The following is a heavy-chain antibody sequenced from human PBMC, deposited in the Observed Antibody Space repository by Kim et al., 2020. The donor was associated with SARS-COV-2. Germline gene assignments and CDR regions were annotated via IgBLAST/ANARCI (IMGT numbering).Heavy chain of an antibody. V-gene: IGHV3-30*07. CDR3: AGDGSDYYDSSGNLDY. J-gene: IGHJ4*02. D-gene: IGHD3-22*01. Sequence: SVKGRFTIPRDNSKHTLYLQRNSLRAEDTTVYYCAGDGSDYYDSSGNLDYWGQGTLVTVSS.